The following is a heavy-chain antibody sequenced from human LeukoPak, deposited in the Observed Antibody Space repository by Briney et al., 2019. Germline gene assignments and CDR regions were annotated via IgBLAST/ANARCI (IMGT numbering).Heavy chain of an antibody. CDR2: IYHSGST. D-gene: IGHD5-12*01. CDR3: AREGGYSGYLAKGELDY. J-gene: IGHJ4*02. V-gene: IGHV4-38-2*01. Sequence: SETLSLTCAVSGYSISSGYYWGWIRQPPGKGLEWIGSIYHSGSTYYNPSLKSRVTISVDTFKNQFSLKLSSVTAADTAVYYCAREGGYSGYLAKGELDYWGQGTLVTVSS. CDR1: GYSISSGYY.